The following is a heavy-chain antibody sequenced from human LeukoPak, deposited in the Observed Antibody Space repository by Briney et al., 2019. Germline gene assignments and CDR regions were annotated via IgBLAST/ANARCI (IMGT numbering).Heavy chain of an antibody. CDR3: ARDSALTMIVVVITVGAFDI. CDR1: GYTFTGYY. J-gene: IGHJ3*02. V-gene: IGHV1-2*02. D-gene: IGHD3-22*01. CDR2: INPNSGGT. Sequence: ASVKVSCKASGYTFTGYYMHWVRQAPGQGLEWMGWINPNSGGTNYAQKFQGGVTMTRDTPISTAYMELSRLRSGDTAVYYCARDSALTMIVVVITVGAFDIWGQGTMVTVSS.